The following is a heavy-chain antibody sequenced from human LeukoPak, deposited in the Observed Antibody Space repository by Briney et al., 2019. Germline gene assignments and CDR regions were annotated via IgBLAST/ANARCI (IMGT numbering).Heavy chain of an antibody. Sequence: ASVKVSCKASGYTFTSYGISWVRQAPGQGLEWMGWISAYNGNTNYTQKLQGRVTMTTDTSTSTAYMELRSLRSDDTAVYYCARVGNIVVVVAATHDYWGQGILVTVSS. CDR2: ISAYNGNT. D-gene: IGHD2-15*01. J-gene: IGHJ4*02. CDR1: GYTFTSYG. V-gene: IGHV1-18*01. CDR3: ARVGNIVVVVAATHDY.